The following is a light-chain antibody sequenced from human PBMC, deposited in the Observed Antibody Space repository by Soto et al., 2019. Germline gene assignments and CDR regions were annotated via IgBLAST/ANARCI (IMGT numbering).Light chain of an antibody. CDR3: QHYETLTLT. Sequence: AIQMTQSPSSLSASVGDRVTITCRASQGIRNDLGWYQQKPGKAPKLXIYAASSLQTGVPSRFSGTASGSDFTFTISSLQPEDIATYYCQHYETLTLTFGGGTKVDIK. CDR2: AAS. V-gene: IGKV1-6*01. CDR1: QGIRND. J-gene: IGKJ4*01.